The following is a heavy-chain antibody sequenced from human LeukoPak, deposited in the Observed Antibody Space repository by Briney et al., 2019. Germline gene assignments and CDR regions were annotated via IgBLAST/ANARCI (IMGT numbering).Heavy chain of an antibody. Sequence: SETLSLTCTVSGDSISSDAFYWSWVRQHPGKGLEWIEYIYYSGSTSYNPSLKSRPTISVDTSKNQFSLKLRSVTAADTAVYYCARGVSVYYDSSGYYYFDYWGQGTLVTVSS. D-gene: IGHD3-22*01. CDR3: ARGVSVYYDSSGYYYFDY. J-gene: IGHJ4*02. CDR2: IYYSGST. V-gene: IGHV4-31*03. CDR1: GDSISSDAFY.